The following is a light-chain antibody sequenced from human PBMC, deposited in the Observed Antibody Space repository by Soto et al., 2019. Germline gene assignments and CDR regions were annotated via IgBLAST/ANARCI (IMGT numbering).Light chain of an antibody. V-gene: IGLV2-14*03. CDR1: SSDVGGYKF. J-gene: IGLJ2*01. CDR2: EVS. Sequence: QSALTQPASVSGSPGQSITISCTGTSSDVGGYKFVSWYQQHPGKAPKLMIHEVSDRPSGVSNRFSGSKSGNTASLTISGLQAEDEADYYCSSFTAYNTVVFGGGTKLTVL. CDR3: SSFTAYNTVV.